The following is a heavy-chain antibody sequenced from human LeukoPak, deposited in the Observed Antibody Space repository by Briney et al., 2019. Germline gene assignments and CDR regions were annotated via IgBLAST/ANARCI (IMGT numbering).Heavy chain of an antibody. Sequence: PGRSLRLSCAASGFTFSSYAMSWVRQAPGKGLEWVSAISGSGGSTYYADSVKGRFTISRDNSKNTLYLQMNSLRAEDTAVYYCAQSSGYQAVYYFDYWGQGTLVTVSS. V-gene: IGHV3-23*01. CDR3: AQSSGYQAVYYFDY. D-gene: IGHD3-22*01. J-gene: IGHJ4*02. CDR2: ISGSGGST. CDR1: GFTFSSYA.